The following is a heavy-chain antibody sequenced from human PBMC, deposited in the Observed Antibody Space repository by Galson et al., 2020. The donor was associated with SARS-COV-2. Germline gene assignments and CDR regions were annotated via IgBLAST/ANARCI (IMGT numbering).Heavy chain of an antibody. J-gene: IGHJ6*02. CDR1: GFTFSSYS. D-gene: IGHD1-1*01. CDR2: ISSSSSTI. V-gene: IGHV3-48*02. CDR3: ARYWNPSLYYYYGMDV. Sequence: LSLTCAASGFTFSSYSMNWVRQAPGKGLEWVSYISSSSSTIYYADSVKGRFTISRDNAKNSLYLQMNSLRDEDTAVYYCARYWNPSLYYYYGMDVWGQGTTVTVSS.